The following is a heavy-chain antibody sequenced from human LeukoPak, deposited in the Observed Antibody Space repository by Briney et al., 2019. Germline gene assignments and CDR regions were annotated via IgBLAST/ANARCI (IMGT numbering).Heavy chain of an antibody. CDR1: GGSFSGYY. J-gene: IGHJ6*02. D-gene: IGHD4-17*01. CDR2: INHSGST. Sequence: PSETLSLTCAVYGGSFSGYYWSWIRQPPGKGLEWIGEINHSGSTNYNPSLKSRVTISVDTSKNQFSLKLSSVTAADTAVYYCASGIYGLYYCGMDVWGQGTTVTVSS. V-gene: IGHV4-34*01. CDR3: ASGIYGLYYCGMDV.